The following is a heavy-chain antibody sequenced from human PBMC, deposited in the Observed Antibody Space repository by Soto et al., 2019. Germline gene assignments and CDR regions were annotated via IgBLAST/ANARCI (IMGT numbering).Heavy chain of an antibody. CDR2: IYYSGST. Sequence: SETLSLTCTVSGGSVSSGSYYWSWIRQPPGKGLEWIGYIYYSGSTNYNPSLKSRVTISVDTSKNQFSLKLSSVTAADTAVYYCASEIYDSSGYYYYYYGMDVWGQGTTVTVSS. V-gene: IGHV4-61*01. CDR3: ASEIYDSSGYYYYYYGMDV. CDR1: GGSVSSGSYY. D-gene: IGHD3-22*01. J-gene: IGHJ6*02.